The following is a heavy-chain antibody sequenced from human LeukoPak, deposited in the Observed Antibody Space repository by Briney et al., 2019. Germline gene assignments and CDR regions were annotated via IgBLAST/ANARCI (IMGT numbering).Heavy chain of an antibody. V-gene: IGHV3-48*01. CDR3: ARDRPEPTHEYSFDY. CDR2: ISSSSSTI. J-gene: IGHJ4*02. Sequence: GGSLSLSCAASGFSFSTYNMNGVRPPPGKGLEGASYISSSSSTIYYADSVKGRFTISRDNVKNSLYLQMNSLRAGDTAVYYCARDRPEPTHEYSFDYWGQGTLVTVSS. CDR1: GFSFSTYN. D-gene: IGHD1-14*01.